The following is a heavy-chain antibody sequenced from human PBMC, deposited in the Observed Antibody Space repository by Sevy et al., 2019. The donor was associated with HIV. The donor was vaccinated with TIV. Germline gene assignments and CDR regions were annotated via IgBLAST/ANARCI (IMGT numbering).Heavy chain of an antibody. D-gene: IGHD6-19*01. V-gene: IGHV3-30*03. Sequence: GGSLRLSCAASGFSFSTHGMHWVRQAPGKGLEWVAVISFDGSDKYYSESVKGRFTISRDNSKNTLLLQMSSRRAEDTAVYYCARDAGYSTVWYPGYWDQGTLVTVSS. CDR3: ARDAGYSTVWYPGY. CDR2: ISFDGSDK. CDR1: GFSFSTHG. J-gene: IGHJ4*02.